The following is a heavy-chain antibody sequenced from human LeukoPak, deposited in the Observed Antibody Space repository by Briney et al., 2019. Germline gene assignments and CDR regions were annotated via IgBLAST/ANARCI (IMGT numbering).Heavy chain of an antibody. CDR2: ISYDGSNK. V-gene: IGHV3-30*04. Sequence: GGSLRLSCAASGFTFNIYALHWVRQAPGKGLEWVARISYDGSNKYYADSVKGRFTISRDNSKNTLYLQMNSLRPEDTAMYYCARDTYDSIHGMDVWGQGTTVTVSS. J-gene: IGHJ6*02. CDR3: ARDTYDSIHGMDV. D-gene: IGHD3-22*01. CDR1: GFTFNIYA.